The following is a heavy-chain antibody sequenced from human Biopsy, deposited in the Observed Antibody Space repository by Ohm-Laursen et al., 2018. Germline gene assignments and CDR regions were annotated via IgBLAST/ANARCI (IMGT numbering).Heavy chain of an antibody. V-gene: IGHV1-69*10. CDR3: ARGEGPSWFDP. CDR2: IIPIPNVA. CDR1: GDSFTSHA. D-gene: IGHD1-26*01. Sequence: SVKVSCKASGDSFTSHAIGWVRQAPGQGLEWMGGIIPIPNVATYAQKFQGRITITADESTSTAYMELNSLTSDDTAVYFCARGEGPSWFDPWGHGTLVTVSS. J-gene: IGHJ5*02.